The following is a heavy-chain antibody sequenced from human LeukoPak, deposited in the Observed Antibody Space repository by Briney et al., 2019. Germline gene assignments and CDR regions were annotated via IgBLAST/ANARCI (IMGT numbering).Heavy chain of an antibody. CDR1: GFTFNNCA. V-gene: IGHV3-23*01. CDR2: VSGSNANT. J-gene: IGHJ6*03. Sequence: GGSLRLSCAASGFTFNNCAMSWVRQAPGKGLEWVSAVSGSNANTYYADSVRGRFTFSRDNSKNTLYLQMNSLRAEDTAVYYCAKDGGSSSLTYYYYYMDVWGKGTTVTVSS. CDR3: AKDGGSSSLTYYYYYMDV. D-gene: IGHD6-6*01.